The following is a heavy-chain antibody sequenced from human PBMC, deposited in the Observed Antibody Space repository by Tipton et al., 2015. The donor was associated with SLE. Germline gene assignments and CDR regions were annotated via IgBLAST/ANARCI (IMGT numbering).Heavy chain of an antibody. CDR1: GGSISSSTYY. Sequence: TLSLTCTVSGGSISSSTYYWGWVRQPPGKGLEWIGNMYNSGSTYFNSSLKSRVTISVDTSKNQFSLKLNSVTAADTAVYYCARLLTAAGTHFYDYWGQGTLVTVSS. CDR3: ARLLTAAGTHFYDY. D-gene: IGHD6-13*01. V-gene: IGHV4-39*07. CDR2: MYNSGST. J-gene: IGHJ4*02.